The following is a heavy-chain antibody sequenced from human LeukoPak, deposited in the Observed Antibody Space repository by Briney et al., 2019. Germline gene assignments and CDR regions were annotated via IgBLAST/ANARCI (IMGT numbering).Heavy chain of an antibody. V-gene: IGHV4-34*01. D-gene: IGHD6-19*01. CDR2: INHSGST. CDR3: ARDSIAVADPFDY. J-gene: IGHJ4*02. CDR1: GGSFSGHY. Sequence: SETLSLTCAVYGGSFSGHYWSWIRQPPGKGLEWIGEINHSGSTNYNPSLKSRVTISVDTSKNQFSLKLSSVTAADTAVYYCARDSIAVADPFDYWGQGTLVTVSS.